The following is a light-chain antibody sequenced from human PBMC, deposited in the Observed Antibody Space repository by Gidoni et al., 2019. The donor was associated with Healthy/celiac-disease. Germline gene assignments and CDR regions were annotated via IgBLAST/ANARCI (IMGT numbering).Light chain of an antibody. CDR1: QSVSSS. V-gene: IGKV3-11*01. CDR2: DVS. CDR3: QQRRNWPPGT. J-gene: IGKJ5*01. Sequence: EIVLTQSPATLSLSPGERATLSCRASQSVSSSLAWYQQKPGQAPRLLIYDVSTRATGIPARLSGSGSGTDFTLTISSLEPEEFAVFYCQQRRNWPPGTFSQGTRLEIK.